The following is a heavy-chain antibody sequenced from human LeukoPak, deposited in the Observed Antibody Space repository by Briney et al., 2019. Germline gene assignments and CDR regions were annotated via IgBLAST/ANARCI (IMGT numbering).Heavy chain of an antibody. D-gene: IGHD3-22*01. J-gene: IGHJ4*02. CDR3: ARDKYYYDSSGYYYFDY. V-gene: IGHV4-4*07. Sequence: SETLSLTCTVSGGSIGSYYWSWIRQPAGKGLEWIGRIHTSGSINYNPSLKSRVTMSVDTSKNQFSLKLSSVTAADTAVYYCARDKYYYDSSGYYYFDYWGQGTLVTVSS. CDR1: GGSIGSYY. CDR2: IHTSGSI.